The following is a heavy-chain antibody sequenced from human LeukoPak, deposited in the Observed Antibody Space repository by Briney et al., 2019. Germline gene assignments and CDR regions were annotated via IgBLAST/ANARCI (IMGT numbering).Heavy chain of an antibody. J-gene: IGHJ4*02. CDR3: ARADILTGYYKDY. Sequence: PSETLSLTCAVYGGSFSGYYWSWIRQPPRKGLEWIGEINHSGSTNYNPSLKSRVTISVDTSKNQFSLKLSSVTAADTAVYYCARADILTGYYKDYWGQGTLVTVSS. CDR2: INHSGST. V-gene: IGHV4-34*01. CDR1: GGSFSGYY. D-gene: IGHD3-9*01.